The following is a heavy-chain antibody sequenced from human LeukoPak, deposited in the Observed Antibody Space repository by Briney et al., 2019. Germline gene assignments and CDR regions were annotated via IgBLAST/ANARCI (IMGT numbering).Heavy chain of an antibody. CDR3: ATPQSGQLWLTY. CDR1: GFTVSSNY. Sequence: GGSLRLSCAASGFTVSSNYMSWVRQAPGKGLEWVSVIYSGGSTYYADSVKGRFTISRDNSKNTLYLQMNSLRAEDTAVYYCATPQSGQLWLTYWGQGTLVTVSS. V-gene: IGHV3-66*01. J-gene: IGHJ4*02. CDR2: IYSGGST. D-gene: IGHD5-18*01.